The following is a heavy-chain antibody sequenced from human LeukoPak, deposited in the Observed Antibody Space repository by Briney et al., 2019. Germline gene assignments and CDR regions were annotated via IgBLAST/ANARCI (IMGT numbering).Heavy chain of an antibody. CDR1: GFTFRNYV. D-gene: IGHD3-10*01. Sequence: GGSLGLSCAASGFTFRNYVIHWVRQAPGKGLEWVAVTSADLNVKLYADSVKGRFTISRDNSRSTLYLQMNSLRPEDTAIYYCAREGYYGSGSPPSLYFDYWGQGTLVTVSS. J-gene: IGHJ4*02. CDR3: AREGYYGSGSPPSLYFDY. V-gene: IGHV3-30-3*01. CDR2: TSADLNVK.